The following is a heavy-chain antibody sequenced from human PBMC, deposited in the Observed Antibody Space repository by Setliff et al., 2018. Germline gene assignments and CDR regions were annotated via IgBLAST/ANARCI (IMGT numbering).Heavy chain of an antibody. J-gene: IGHJ6*02. V-gene: IGHV3-11*04. CDR1: GFSFSDPY. D-gene: IGHD2-8*01. CDR2: ISGRGSTI. Sequence: PGGSLRLSCAASGFSFSDPYMSWVRQPPGKGLEWISKISGRGSTIYYADSVRGRFTISRDNAKNSLYLQMNSLRAEDTAMYYCARDGVMYGMDVWGQGTTVTVSS. CDR3: ARDGVMYGMDV.